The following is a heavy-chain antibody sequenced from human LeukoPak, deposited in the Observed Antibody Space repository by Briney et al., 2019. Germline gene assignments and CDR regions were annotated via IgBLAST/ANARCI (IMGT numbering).Heavy chain of an antibody. CDR2: ISNDGYTQ. Sequence: GGSLRLSCEASGFTFSTYGMHWVRQAPGRGLGWVAVISNDGYTQYYADSVKGRFTISRDNSKNTLYLQMNSLTAEDTAVYYCAKVIDYGDYYYYYYGMDVWGQGTTVTVAS. J-gene: IGHJ6*01. V-gene: IGHV3-30*18. CDR1: GFTFSTYG. CDR3: AKVIDYGDYYYYYYGMDV. D-gene: IGHD4-17*01.